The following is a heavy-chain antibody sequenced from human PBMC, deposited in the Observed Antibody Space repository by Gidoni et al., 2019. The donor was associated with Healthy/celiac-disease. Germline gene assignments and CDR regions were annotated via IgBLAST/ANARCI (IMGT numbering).Heavy chain of an antibody. V-gene: IGHV1-69*01. CDR3: ARSPPGVRGVGWFDP. D-gene: IGHD3-10*01. CDR1: GGTFSSYA. CDR2: IIPIFGTA. Sequence: QAQLVQSGAEVKKPGSSVKVSCKASGGTFSSYAIRWGRQAPGQGLEWMGGIIPIFGTANYAQKFQGRVTITADESTSTAYMELSSLRSEDTAVYYCARSPPGVRGVGWFDPWGQGTLVTVSS. J-gene: IGHJ5*02.